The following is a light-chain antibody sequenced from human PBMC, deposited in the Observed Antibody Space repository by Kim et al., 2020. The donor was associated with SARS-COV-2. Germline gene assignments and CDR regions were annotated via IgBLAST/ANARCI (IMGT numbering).Light chain of an antibody. Sequence: QSALTQPPSVSAAPGQKVTISCSGNRSASENIYISWFQQLPGTAPKLLIYDNNRRPSGIPDRFSASNSGTSATLGITGLQTGDEADYYCGGWDSSLSAVVFGGGTQLTVL. J-gene: IGLJ2*01. CDR2: DNN. CDR1: RSASENIY. CDR3: GGWDSSLSAVV. V-gene: IGLV1-51*01.